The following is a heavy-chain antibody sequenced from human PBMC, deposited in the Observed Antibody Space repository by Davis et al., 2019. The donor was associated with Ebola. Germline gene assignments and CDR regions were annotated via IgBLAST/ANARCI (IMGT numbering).Heavy chain of an antibody. Sequence: AASVKVSCKASGYTFTSYYMHWVRQAPGQGLEWMGGIIPIFGTANYAQKFQGRVTITADKSTSTAYMELSSLRSEDTAVYYCARDQWVLRFLEWLSYGMDVWGQGTTVTVSS. J-gene: IGHJ6*02. D-gene: IGHD3-3*01. CDR2: IIPIFGTA. CDR1: GYTFTSYY. V-gene: IGHV1-69*06. CDR3: ARDQWVLRFLEWLSYGMDV.